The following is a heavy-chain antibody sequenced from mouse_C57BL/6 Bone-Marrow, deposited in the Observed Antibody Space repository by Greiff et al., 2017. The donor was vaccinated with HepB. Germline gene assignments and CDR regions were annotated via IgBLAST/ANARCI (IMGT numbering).Heavy chain of an antibody. CDR2: IYPGDGDT. V-gene: IGHV1-80*01. CDR1: GYAFSSYW. CDR3: AREGTLSWFAY. D-gene: IGHD2-14*01. J-gene: IGHJ3*01. Sequence: QVQLKESGAELVKPGASVKISCTASGYAFSSYWMNWVKQRPGKGLEWIGQIYPGDGDTNYNGKFKGKATLTADKSSSTAYMQRSSLTSEDSAVYFCAREGTLSWFAYWGQGTLVTVSA.